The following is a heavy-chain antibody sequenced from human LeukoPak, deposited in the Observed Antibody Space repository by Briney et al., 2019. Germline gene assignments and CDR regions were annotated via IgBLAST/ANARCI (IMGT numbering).Heavy chain of an antibody. J-gene: IGHJ4*02. CDR1: GFTFSSYS. CDR2: ISSSSSYI. CDR3: ARGIKPGLGEAPAY. D-gene: IGHD3-10*01. Sequence: GGSLRLSCAASGFTFSSYSMNWVRQAPGKGLNWVSSISSSSSYIYYADSVKGRFTISRDNAKSSLYLQMNSLRAEDTAVYYRARGIKPGLGEAPAYWGQGTLVTVSS. V-gene: IGHV3-21*01.